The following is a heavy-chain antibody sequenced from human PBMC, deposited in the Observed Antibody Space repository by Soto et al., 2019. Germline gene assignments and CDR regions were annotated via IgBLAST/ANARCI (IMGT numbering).Heavy chain of an antibody. D-gene: IGHD1-20*01. CDR1: GFTFTSSA. J-gene: IGHJ6*02. CDR2: IVVGSGNT. V-gene: IGHV1-58*01. Sequence: GASVKVSCKASGFTFTSSAVQWVRQARGQRLEWIGWIVVGSGNTNYAQKFQERVTITRDMSTSTAYMELGSLRSEDTAVYYCAAGITWVFDYYGMDVWGQGTTVTVSS. CDR3: AAGITWVFDYYGMDV.